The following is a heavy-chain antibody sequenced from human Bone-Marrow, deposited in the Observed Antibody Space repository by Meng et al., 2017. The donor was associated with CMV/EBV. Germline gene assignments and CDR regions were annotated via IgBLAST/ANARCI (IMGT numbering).Heavy chain of an antibody. CDR2: INPSGGST. J-gene: IGHJ6*02. Sequence: ASVKVSCKASGYTFTSYYMHWVRQAPGQGLEWMGIINPSGGSTSYAQKFQGRVTMTRDTSTSTVYMELSSLRSEDTAVYYCARVWYSSSWYGPWDYYYGMDVWGQGNTVTVSS. CDR3: ARVWYSSSWYGPWDYYYGMDV. CDR1: GYTFTSYY. D-gene: IGHD6-13*01. V-gene: IGHV1-46*01.